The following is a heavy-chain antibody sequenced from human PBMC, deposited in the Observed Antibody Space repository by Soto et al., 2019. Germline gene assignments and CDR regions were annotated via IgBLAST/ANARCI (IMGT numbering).Heavy chain of an antibody. D-gene: IGHD3-3*01. J-gene: IGHJ4*02. CDR1: GFSLTTSGVG. Sequence: QITLNESGPTQVKPRQTLTLTCTFSGFSLTTSGVGVGWIRQCPGKAPERLALIYWDDDKRYSPSLKSRLTITKDTSKNQVVQTMADLDPADTATYYCAHRVLRTVFGLVTTTAIYFDFWGQGTPVAVSS. CDR3: AHRVLRTVFGLVTTTAIYFDF. CDR2: IYWDDDK. V-gene: IGHV2-5*02.